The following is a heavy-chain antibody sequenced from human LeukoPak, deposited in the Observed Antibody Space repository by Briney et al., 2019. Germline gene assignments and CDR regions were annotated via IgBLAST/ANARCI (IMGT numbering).Heavy chain of an antibody. D-gene: IGHD4-17*01. CDR2: IKQDGSDK. V-gene: IGHV3-7*03. CDR3: ARETIYGDYQLSYFDH. Sequence: GGSLRLSCAASGFTFSNYWMTWVRQAPGKGLEWVANIKQDGSDKYYVDSVKGRFSISRDNAKNSLYLQMNSLRAEDTAVYFCARETIYGDYQLSYFDHWGQGTLVTVSS. CDR1: GFTFSNYW. J-gene: IGHJ4*02.